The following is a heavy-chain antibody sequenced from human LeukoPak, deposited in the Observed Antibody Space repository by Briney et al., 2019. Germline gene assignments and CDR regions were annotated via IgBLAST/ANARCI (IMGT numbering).Heavy chain of an antibody. CDR1: GFTFRSHW. D-gene: IGHD1-14*01. V-gene: IGHV3-7*01. J-gene: IGHJ5*02. CDR3: ARVEVALSPES. Sequence: PGGSLRLSCAGSGFTFRSHWMSWVGQAPGKGREGVANIHQYGGEKYYVDPARGRFSISRDNAKNSLYLEMNSLRAEDTAVYYCARVEVALSPESWGQGTLVTVSS. CDR2: IHQYGGEK.